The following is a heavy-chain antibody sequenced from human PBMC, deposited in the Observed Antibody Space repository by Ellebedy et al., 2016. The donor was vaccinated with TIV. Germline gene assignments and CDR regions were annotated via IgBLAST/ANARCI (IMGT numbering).Heavy chain of an antibody. CDR1: GCTFNNEW. CDR3: ARVCKKTQLDFDY. V-gene: IGHV3-7*03. Sequence: GESLKISCAASGCTFNNEWKSWVGQVQGKGLEWVANIRQDGSDQNYVDSVKGRFTISRDNAKHSLYLHMSSLRAEDTAVYFCARVCKKTQLDFDYWGQGRLVTVSS. D-gene: IGHD6-6*01. J-gene: IGHJ4*02. CDR2: IRQDGSDQ.